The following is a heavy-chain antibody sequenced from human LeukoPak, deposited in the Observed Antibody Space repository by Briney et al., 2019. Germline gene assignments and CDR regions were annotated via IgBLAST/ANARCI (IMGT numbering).Heavy chain of an antibody. V-gene: IGHV3-49*04. CDR3: ARDENRGNWNEGPIRFDP. J-gene: IGHJ5*02. CDR2: IRSKAYGGTT. Sequence: GGSLRLSCTASGFTFGDYAMSWVRQAPGKGLESVGFIRSKAYGGTTEYAASVKGRFTISRDNAKNSLCLQMNSLRAEDTAVYYCARDENRGNWNEGPIRFDPWGQGTLVTVSS. D-gene: IGHD1-20*01. CDR1: GFTFGDYA.